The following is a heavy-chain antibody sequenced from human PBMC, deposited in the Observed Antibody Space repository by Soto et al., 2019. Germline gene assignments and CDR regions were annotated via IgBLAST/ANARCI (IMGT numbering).Heavy chain of an antibody. J-gene: IGHJ4*02. D-gene: IGHD6-19*01. V-gene: IGHV3-23*04. CDR2: ISDTGAST. CDR1: GFTFKESA. CDR3: AKGRGSGWAWYFDN. Sequence: EVRLVEAGGGLKQPGGSLRLSCAASGFTFKESAMNWVRQAPGKGLEWVASISDTGASTWYAESVRGRLSISRDNSKNTLYLAMSSLRGEDTGVYYCAKGRGSGWAWYFDNWGQGTLVTVSS.